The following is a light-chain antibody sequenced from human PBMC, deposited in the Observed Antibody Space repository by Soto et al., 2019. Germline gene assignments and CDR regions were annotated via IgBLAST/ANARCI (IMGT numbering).Light chain of an antibody. CDR3: QQHGSSPPLT. J-gene: IGKJ4*01. Sequence: EIVLTQSPDTLSLSPGERATLSCRASQSVSSSYLAWYQQKPGQAPRLLIYGASSRATGIPDRFSGSGSGTDFTLTISRLEPEDFAVYYCQQHGSSPPLTFGGGTKVEIK. CDR2: GAS. CDR1: QSVSSSY. V-gene: IGKV3-20*01.